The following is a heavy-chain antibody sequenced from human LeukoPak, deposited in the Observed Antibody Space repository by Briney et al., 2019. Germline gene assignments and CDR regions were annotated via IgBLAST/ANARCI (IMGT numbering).Heavy chain of an antibody. V-gene: IGHV3-23*01. CDR1: GFPFSTLA. CDR3: AKHRRSSLVTTYFDA. Sequence: GGSLRLSCAASGFPFSTLAMSWVRQAPGKGLEWVSSINSRGDDTDYADSVKGRFTISRDNSKNTLCLQLNSLRLNDTAIFYCAKHRRSSLVTTYFDAWGQGILVAVSS. J-gene: IGHJ4*02. D-gene: IGHD2-21*02. CDR2: INSRGDDT.